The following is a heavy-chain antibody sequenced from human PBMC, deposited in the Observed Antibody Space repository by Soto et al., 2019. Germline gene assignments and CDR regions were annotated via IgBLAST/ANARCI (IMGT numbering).Heavy chain of an antibody. CDR2: ISDSGSST. CDR3: AKTKWVVSPYFDY. Sequence: PGGSLRLSCAASGFTFSRYSMSWVRQVPGKGLEWVSGISDSGSSTYYANSVKGRFTISRDNSKNTLYLQMNSLRAEDTAVYYCAKTKWVVSPYFDYSGRGTLLPDS. CDR1: GFTFSRYS. D-gene: IGHD1-26*01. J-gene: IGHJ4*02. V-gene: IGHV3-23*01.